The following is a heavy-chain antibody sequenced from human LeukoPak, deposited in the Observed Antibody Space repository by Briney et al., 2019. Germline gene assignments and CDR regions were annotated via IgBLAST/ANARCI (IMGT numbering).Heavy chain of an antibody. V-gene: IGHV4-59*08. Sequence: KPSETLSLTCTVSGGSISSYYWSWIRQPPGKGLEWIGYIYYSGSTNYNPSLKSRVTISVDTSKNQFSLKLSSVTAADTAVYYCARLNYGSGSSFDCWGQGTLVTVSS. D-gene: IGHD3-10*01. CDR2: IYYSGST. CDR1: GGSISSYY. CDR3: ARLNYGSGSSFDC. J-gene: IGHJ4*02.